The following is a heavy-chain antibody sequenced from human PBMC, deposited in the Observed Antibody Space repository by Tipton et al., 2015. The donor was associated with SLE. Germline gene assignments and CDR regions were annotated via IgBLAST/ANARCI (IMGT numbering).Heavy chain of an antibody. V-gene: IGHV4-61*02. J-gene: IGHJ3*02. CDR1: GGSISSGSYY. Sequence: TLSLTCTVSGGSISSGSYYWSWIRQPAGKGLEWIGRIYNTGSTNYNPSLKSRVTISVDTSRDQFSLKVSSVTAADTAVYYCARVDSSSWSRALDIWGQGTVVTVSS. CDR3: ARVDSSSWSRALDI. D-gene: IGHD6-13*01. CDR2: IYNTGST.